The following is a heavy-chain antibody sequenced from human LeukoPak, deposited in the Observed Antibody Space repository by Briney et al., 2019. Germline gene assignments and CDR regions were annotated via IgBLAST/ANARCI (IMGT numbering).Heavy chain of an antibody. V-gene: IGHV3-21*01. CDR3: ASRERYSSGCNY. CDR1: GFTFSSYS. D-gene: IGHD6-19*01. CDR2: ISSSSSYI. Sequence: GGSLRLSCAASGFTFSSYSMNWVRQAPGKGLEWVSSISSSSSYIYYADSVKGRSTISRDNAKNSLYLQMNSLRAEDTAVYYCASRERYSSGCNYWGQGTLVTVSS. J-gene: IGHJ4*02.